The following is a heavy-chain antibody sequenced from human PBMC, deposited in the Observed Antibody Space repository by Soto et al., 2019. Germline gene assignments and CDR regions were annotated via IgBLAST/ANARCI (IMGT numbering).Heavy chain of an antibody. D-gene: IGHD6-19*01. Sequence: QITLKESGPTLVKPTQTLTLTCTFSGFSLSSTRMAVGWIRQPPGKALEWLALIYLDDDKRYSPFLKSRLTITEHTSKIQVVLTMSNMAPVDTARYYCAHIVVAGLGYYFDYWGQGTLVTVSS. J-gene: IGHJ4*02. CDR1: GFSLSSTRMA. CDR3: AHIVVAGLGYYFDY. CDR2: IYLDDDK. V-gene: IGHV2-5*02.